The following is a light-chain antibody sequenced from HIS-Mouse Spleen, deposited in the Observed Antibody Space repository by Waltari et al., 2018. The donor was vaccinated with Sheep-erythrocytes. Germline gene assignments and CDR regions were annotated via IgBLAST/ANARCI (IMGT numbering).Light chain of an antibody. CDR2: DVS. J-gene: IGLJ1*01. CDR1: SSDVGGYNY. Sequence: AWAQPRSVSGSPGQSVTISCTGTSSDVGGYNYVSWYQQHPGKAPKLMIYDVSKRPSGVPDRFSGSKSGNTASLTISGLQAEDEADYYCCSYAGSYNHVFATGTKVTVL. V-gene: IGLV2-11*01. CDR3: CSYAGSYNHV.